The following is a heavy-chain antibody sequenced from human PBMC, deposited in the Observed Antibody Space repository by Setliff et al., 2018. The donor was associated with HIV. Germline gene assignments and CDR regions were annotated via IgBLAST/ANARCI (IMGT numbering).Heavy chain of an antibody. CDR3: ARLRPYNSALDY. J-gene: IGHJ4*02. Sequence: GGSLRLSCEASGFTVSSSYMAWVRQAPGKGLEWVSTIYGGGSTYHADSVKGRFTLSRDNSENALFLQMNNLRPEDTAVYYCARLRPYNSALDYWGQGTLVTVSS. CDR1: GFTVSSSY. D-gene: IGHD3-10*01. V-gene: IGHV3-66*02. CDR2: IYGGGST.